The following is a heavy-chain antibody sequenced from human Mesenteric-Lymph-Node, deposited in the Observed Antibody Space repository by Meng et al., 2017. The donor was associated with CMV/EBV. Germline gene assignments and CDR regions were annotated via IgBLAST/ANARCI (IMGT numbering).Heavy chain of an antibody. J-gene: IGHJ6*02. Sequence: GESLKISCAASGFTFSSYWMSWVRQAPGKGLEWVANIKQDGSEKYYVDSVKGRFTISRDNAKNSLYLQMNSLRAEDTALFYCAKDRGGYSSSWYRRMQNGMDVWGQGTTVTVSS. V-gene: IGHV3-7*03. CDR2: IKQDGSEK. D-gene: IGHD6-13*01. CDR3: AKDRGGYSSSWYRRMQNGMDV. CDR1: GFTFSSYW.